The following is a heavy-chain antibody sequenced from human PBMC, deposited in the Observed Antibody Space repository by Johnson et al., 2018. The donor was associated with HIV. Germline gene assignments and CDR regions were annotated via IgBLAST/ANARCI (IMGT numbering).Heavy chain of an antibody. V-gene: IGHV3-20*04. D-gene: IGHD4-11*01. J-gene: IGHJ3*01. CDR3: AREDYHRALDV. Sequence: VQLVESGGGVVRPGGSLRLSCAASGFTFDDYGIHWVRQAPGKGLEWVSDINWNGGITHYGDSVKGRFTVSRDNAKNSLYLQMNSLTAEDTALYYCAREDYHRALDVWGQGTMVTVSS. CDR1: GFTFDDYG. CDR2: INWNGGIT.